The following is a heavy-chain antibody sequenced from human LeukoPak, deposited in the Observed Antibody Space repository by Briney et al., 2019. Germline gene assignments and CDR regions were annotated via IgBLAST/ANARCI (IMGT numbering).Heavy chain of an antibody. J-gene: IGHJ4*02. CDR1: GGTFSSYA. D-gene: IGHD2-21*02. CDR2: IIPIFGTA. Sequence: ASVKVSCKASGGTFSSYAISWVRQAPGQGLEWMGRIIPIFGTANYARKFQGRVTITTDESTSTAYMELSSLRSEDTAVYYCARGSGAYCGGDCYSGYFDYWGQGTLVTVSS. CDR3: ARGSGAYCGGDCYSGYFDY. V-gene: IGHV1-69*05.